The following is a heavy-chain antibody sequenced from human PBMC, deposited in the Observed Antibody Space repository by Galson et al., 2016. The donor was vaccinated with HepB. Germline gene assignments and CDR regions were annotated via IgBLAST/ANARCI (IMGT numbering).Heavy chain of an antibody. Sequence: SLRLSCAPSGFSVSNNYMNWVRQAPGKGLEWVSVIYSGDYTYYADSVKGRFTISRDISMNTLYLQMNRLRAEDTAVYYCARDLVVTRNYYYYHYMDVWGKGTTVTVSS. CDR1: GFSVSNNY. CDR3: ARDLVVTRNYYYYHYMDV. CDR2: IYSGDYT. J-gene: IGHJ6*03. D-gene: IGHD3-22*01. V-gene: IGHV3-53*01.